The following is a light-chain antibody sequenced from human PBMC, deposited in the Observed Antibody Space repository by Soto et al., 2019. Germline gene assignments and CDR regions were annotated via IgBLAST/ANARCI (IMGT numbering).Light chain of an antibody. CDR2: AAS. CDR1: QSISNY. J-gene: IGKJ5*01. Sequence: DFQMTQSPSSLSASVGDRVTIACRASQSISNYLNWYQQTSGKGPILLIYAASSLQIGVPSRFSGSGSGTDYNLTISSLQPEDFATYYCQQSYSTPITFGQGTRLEIK. V-gene: IGKV1-39*01. CDR3: QQSYSTPIT.